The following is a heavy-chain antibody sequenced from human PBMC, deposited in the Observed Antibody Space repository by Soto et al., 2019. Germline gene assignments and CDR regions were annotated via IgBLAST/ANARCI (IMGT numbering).Heavy chain of an antibody. V-gene: IGHV1-3*01. CDR1: GYTFTSYA. D-gene: IGHD4-17*01. J-gene: IGHJ5*02. CDR3: ARGGHGDHDPSNWFDP. Sequence: ASVKVSCKASGYTFTSYAMHWVRQAPGQRLEWMGWINAGNGNTKYSQKFQGRVTITRDTSASTAYMELSSLRSEDTAVYYCARGGHGDHDPSNWFDPWGQGTLVTLSS. CDR2: INAGNGNT.